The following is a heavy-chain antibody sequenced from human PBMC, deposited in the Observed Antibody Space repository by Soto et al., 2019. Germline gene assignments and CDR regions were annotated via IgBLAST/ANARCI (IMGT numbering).Heavy chain of an antibody. J-gene: IGHJ6*02. CDR3: ARALGYSGYAGMDV. CDR2: ISPDNGNT. V-gene: IGHV1-18*01. CDR1: GYTFTIYG. D-gene: IGHD5-12*01. Sequence: QVQLVQSGGEVXXPGASVKVSCKASGYTFTIYGINWVRQAPGQGLEWMGSISPDNGNTNYAQRLQGRVTMTTDTSTSTAYMELRSLRSDDTAVYYCARALGYSGYAGMDVWGQGTTVTVSS.